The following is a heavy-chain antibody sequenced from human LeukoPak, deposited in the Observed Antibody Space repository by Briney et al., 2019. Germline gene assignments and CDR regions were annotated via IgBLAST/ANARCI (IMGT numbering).Heavy chain of an antibody. Sequence: VGSLRLSCAPSRVTFANSWMAWVRQAPGKGLEWVANIKQDGSTKHYADSLNGRFTISRDNPKNALFLHMNNLRADDTAIYYCTRDTIGSFDYWGQGILVTVVS. V-gene: IGHV3-7*01. D-gene: IGHD2-8*01. CDR3: TRDTIGSFDY. CDR1: RVTFANSW. CDR2: IKQDGSTK. J-gene: IGHJ4*02.